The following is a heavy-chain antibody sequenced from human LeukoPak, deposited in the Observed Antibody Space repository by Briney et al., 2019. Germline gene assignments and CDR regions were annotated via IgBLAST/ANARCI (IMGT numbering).Heavy chain of an antibody. Sequence: PSETLSLTCTVSGYSISSGYYWGWIRQAPGKGLEWIGYIYYAGSTNYNPSLKSRVTISVDTSKNQFSLKLSSVTAADTAVYYCARDGAYYDILTGYYKEGWFDPWGQGTLVTVSS. D-gene: IGHD3-9*01. V-gene: IGHV4-61*01. CDR2: IYYAGST. J-gene: IGHJ5*02. CDR3: ARDGAYYDILTGYYKEGWFDP. CDR1: GYSISSGYY.